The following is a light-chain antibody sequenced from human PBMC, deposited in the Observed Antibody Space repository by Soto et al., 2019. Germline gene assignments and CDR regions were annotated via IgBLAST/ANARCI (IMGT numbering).Light chain of an antibody. CDR1: QSISSY. J-gene: IGKJ1*01. CDR3: QQSYSTPWT. CDR2: AAS. Sequence: DIQMTQSPSSLSASVGDRVTITCRASQSISSYLNCYQQKPGKAPKLLIYAASSLQSGVPSRFSGSGSGTAFTLTISSLQPEDFATYYCQQSYSTPWTFGQGTKVEIK. V-gene: IGKV1-39*01.